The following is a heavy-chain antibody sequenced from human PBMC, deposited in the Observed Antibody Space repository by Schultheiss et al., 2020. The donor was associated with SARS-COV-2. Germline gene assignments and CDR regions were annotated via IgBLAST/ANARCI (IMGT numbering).Heavy chain of an antibody. CDR3: AREYSSSYYYYYYMDV. J-gene: IGHJ6*03. Sequence: SETLSLTCAVSGYSISFGYYWAWIRQPPGKGLEWIGRIYTSGSTNYNPSLKSRVTISVDTSKNQFSLKLSSVTAADTAVYYCAREYSSSYYYYYYMDVWGKGTTVTVSS. V-gene: IGHV4-38-2*02. CDR2: IYTSGST. CDR1: GYSISFGYY. D-gene: IGHD6-6*01.